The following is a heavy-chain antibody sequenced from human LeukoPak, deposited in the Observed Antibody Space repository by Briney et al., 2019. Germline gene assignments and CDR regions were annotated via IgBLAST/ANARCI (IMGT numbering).Heavy chain of an antibody. V-gene: IGHV1-2*02. CDR1: GYTFTGYY. CDR3: AREPTRGWIAVAGRSNWFDP. D-gene: IGHD6-19*01. Sequence: ASVKVSCKASGYTFTGYYMHWVRQAPGQGLEWMGWINPNSGGTNYAQKFQGRVTMTRDTSISTAYMEMRRLRYDDTAVYYCAREPTRGWIAVAGRSNWFDPWGQGTLVTVSS. J-gene: IGHJ5*02. CDR2: INPNSGGT.